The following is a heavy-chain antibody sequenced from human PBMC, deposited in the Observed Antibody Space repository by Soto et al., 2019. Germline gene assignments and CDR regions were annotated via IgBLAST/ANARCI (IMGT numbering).Heavy chain of an antibody. J-gene: IGHJ5*02. Sequence: SVKVSCKASGGTFGNYAINWLRQAPGQGLQWMGDISPMFHKANYEQTFQGRVSITADESTNTVYMELSSLRSEDTALYYCACDVEVHTPVFCAWGKGTLVPVAS. D-gene: IGHD2-15*01. CDR3: ACDVEVHTPVFCA. CDR2: ISPMFHKA. CDR1: GGTFGNYA. V-gene: IGHV1-69*13.